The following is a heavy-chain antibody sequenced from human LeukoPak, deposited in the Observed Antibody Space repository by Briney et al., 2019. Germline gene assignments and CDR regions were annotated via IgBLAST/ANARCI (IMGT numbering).Heavy chain of an antibody. V-gene: IGHV3-30-3*01. CDR1: GFTFSNYA. D-gene: IGHD6-13*01. J-gene: IGHJ5*02. Sequence: GGSLRLSCTASGFTFSNYAMHWVRQAPGKGLQWVAIISYDGDKKEYTDSVKGRLTISRDNSKNTLSLQMNSLRAEDTALYYCARGALAAGERLKNNWFDPWGQGTLVTVSS. CDR3: ARGALAAGERLKNNWFDP. CDR2: ISYDGDKK.